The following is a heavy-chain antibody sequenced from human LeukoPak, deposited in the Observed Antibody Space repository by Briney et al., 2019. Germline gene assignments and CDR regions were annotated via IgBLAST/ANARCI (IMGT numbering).Heavy chain of an antibody. D-gene: IGHD3-10*01. CDR3: AHAGSYIYYFDY. Sequence: SGPTLVKPTQTLTLTCTFSGFSLSTSGVVVGWIRQPPGKALEWLALTYWNDDKRYSPSLKSRLTITKDTSKDQVVLTMTNMDPVDTAIYYCAHAGSYIYYFDYWGQGTLVTVSS. J-gene: IGHJ4*02. CDR2: TYWNDDK. V-gene: IGHV2-5*01. CDR1: GFSLSTSGVV.